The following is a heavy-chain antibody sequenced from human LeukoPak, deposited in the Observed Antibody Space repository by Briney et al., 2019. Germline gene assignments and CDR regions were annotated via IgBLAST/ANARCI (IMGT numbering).Heavy chain of an antibody. CDR3: ARVGGRYSPLGY. D-gene: IGHD3-16*02. Sequence: GGSLRVSCAASGFTFSSYWMSWVRQARGKGLEWVANIKQDGSEKYYVDSVKGRFTISRDNDKYSMFLQMTSLRAEDTAVYYCARVGGRYSPLGYWGQGTLVTVSS. CDR2: IKQDGSEK. J-gene: IGHJ4*02. V-gene: IGHV3-7*01. CDR1: GFTFSSYW.